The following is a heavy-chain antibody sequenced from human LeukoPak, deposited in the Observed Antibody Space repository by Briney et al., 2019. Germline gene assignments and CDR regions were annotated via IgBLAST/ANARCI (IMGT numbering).Heavy chain of an antibody. D-gene: IGHD3-16*02. Sequence: ASVKVSCKASGYTFTSYDINWVRQATGQGLEWMGWMNPNSGNTGYAQKFQGRVTMTRNTSISTAYMELSSLRSEDTAVYYCARAGPYYDYVWGSYRSSDYWGQGTLVTVSS. V-gene: IGHV1-8*01. CDR3: ARAGPYYDYVWGSYRSSDY. J-gene: IGHJ4*02. CDR1: GYTFTSYD. CDR2: MNPNSGNT.